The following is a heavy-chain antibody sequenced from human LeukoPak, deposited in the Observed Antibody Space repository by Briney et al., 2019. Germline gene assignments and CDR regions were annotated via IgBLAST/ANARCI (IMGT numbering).Heavy chain of an antibody. CDR2: INHSGST. J-gene: IGHJ4*02. V-gene: IGHV4-34*01. CDR3: ARWGSGWYYFDY. CDR1: GGSFSGYY. D-gene: IGHD6-19*01. Sequence: PSETLSLTCAVYGGSFSGYYWSWIRQPPGKGLEWIGEINHSGSTNYNPSPKSRVTISVDTSKNQFSLKLSSVTAADTAVYYCARWGSGWYYFDYWGQGTLVTVSS.